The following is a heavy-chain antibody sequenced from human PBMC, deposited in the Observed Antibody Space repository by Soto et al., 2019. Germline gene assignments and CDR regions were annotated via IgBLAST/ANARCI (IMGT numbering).Heavy chain of an antibody. V-gene: IGHV4-39*01. CDR1: GASISSSSFY. Sequence: QVQLQESGPGLVKPSETLSLTCTVSGASISSSSFYWGWIRQPPGQGLEWIGNIYYSGSTYYNPALKSRVTISVDTPKNQFSLRLSSVTAADSAVYYCAIQAHILVVPAAILYWGQGALVPVSS. J-gene: IGHJ4*02. CDR2: IYYSGST. D-gene: IGHD2-2*01. CDR3: AIQAHILVVPAAILY.